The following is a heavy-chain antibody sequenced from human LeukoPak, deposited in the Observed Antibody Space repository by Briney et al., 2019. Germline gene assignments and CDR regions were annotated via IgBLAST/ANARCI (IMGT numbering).Heavy chain of an antibody. CDR1: GFSFTNYW. V-gene: IGHV3-7*01. CDR3: ARESSAYDF. Sequence: GGSLRLSCAASGFSFTNYWMSWVRQAPGKGLEWVANIKQDGSERYYVDSVKGRFTISRDNAKNSLYLQMNSLRAEDTAVYYCARESSAYDFWGQGTLVTVSS. J-gene: IGHJ4*02. CDR2: IKQDGSER. D-gene: IGHD5-12*01.